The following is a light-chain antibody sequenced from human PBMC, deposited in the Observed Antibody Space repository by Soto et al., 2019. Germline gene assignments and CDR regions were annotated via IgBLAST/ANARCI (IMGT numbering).Light chain of an antibody. CDR3: QQRNRWPPVT. CDR2: DAV. Sequence: ESVLTQSPATLSLSPGERATLSCRASPSVSNSLAWYQHKPGQAPRLLIYDAVNRATGVPTRFSGSGSGTDFTLTISSLEPEDFAVYYCQQRNRWPPVTFGGGTRVEIK. V-gene: IGKV3-11*01. CDR1: PSVSNS. J-gene: IGKJ4*01.